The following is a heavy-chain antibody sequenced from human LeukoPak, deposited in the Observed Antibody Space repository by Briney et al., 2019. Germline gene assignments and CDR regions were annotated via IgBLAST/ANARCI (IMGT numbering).Heavy chain of an antibody. CDR1: GYTFTSYD. V-gene: IGHV1-8*01. D-gene: IGHD3-10*01. Sequence: ASVKVSCKASGYTFTSYDINRVGQATGQGLEWMGWMNPNSGNTGYAQKFQGRVTMTRNTSISTAYMELSSLRSEDTAVYYCARGIYGSGTYYYYYYGMDVWGQGTTVTVSS. CDR2: MNPNSGNT. J-gene: IGHJ6*02. CDR3: ARGIYGSGTYYYYYYGMDV.